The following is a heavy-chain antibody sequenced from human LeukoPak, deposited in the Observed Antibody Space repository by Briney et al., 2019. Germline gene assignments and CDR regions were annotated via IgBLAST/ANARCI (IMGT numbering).Heavy chain of an antibody. J-gene: IGHJ4*02. CDR1: GFTFSSYG. CDR3: AGGAALFDY. Sequence: GGSLRLSCAASGFTFSSYGMHWVRQAPGKGLEWVSYISSSSTVVYDADSVKGRFTISRDNAKNSLYLQMNSLRAEDTAVYYCAGGAALFDYWGQGTLVTVSS. CDR2: ISSSSTVV. V-gene: IGHV3-48*01.